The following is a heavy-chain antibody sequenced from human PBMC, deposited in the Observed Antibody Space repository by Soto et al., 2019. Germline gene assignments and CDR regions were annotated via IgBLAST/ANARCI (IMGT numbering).Heavy chain of an antibody. J-gene: IGHJ5*02. D-gene: IGHD4-4*01. V-gene: IGHV4-4*08. CDR1: DCSISSYY. CDR3: P. Sequence: SETLSLTCTVSDCSISSYYWSWIRQPPGKGLEWIGYIYGTGTTNYAPSLKNRVTMSLHTSKNQFSLTLSSVTADYRRNWFDPWGQGTLVTVSS. CDR2: IYGTGTT.